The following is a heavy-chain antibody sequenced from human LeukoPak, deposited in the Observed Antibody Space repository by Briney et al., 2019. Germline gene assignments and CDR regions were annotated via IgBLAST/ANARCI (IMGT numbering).Heavy chain of an antibody. D-gene: IGHD6-19*01. CDR1: GFTFSSYA. Sequence: GGSLRLSCAASGFTFSSYAMHWVRQAPGKGLEWVAVISYDGSNKYYADSVKGRFTISRDNSKNTLYLQMNSLGAEDTAVYYCARSRGSGWYWAFDIWGQGTMVTVSS. CDR2: ISYDGSNK. CDR3: ARSRGSGWYWAFDI. V-gene: IGHV3-30*04. J-gene: IGHJ3*02.